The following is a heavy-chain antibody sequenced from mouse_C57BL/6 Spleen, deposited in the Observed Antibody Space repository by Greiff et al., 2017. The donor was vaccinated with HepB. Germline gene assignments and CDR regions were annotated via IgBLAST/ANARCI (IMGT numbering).Heavy chain of an antibody. CDR2: ISSGGSYT. J-gene: IGHJ2*01. V-gene: IGHV5-6*01. D-gene: IGHD4-1*01. Sequence: DVQLVESGGDLVKPGGSLKLSCAASGFTFSSYGMSWVRQTPDKRLEWVATISSGGSYTYYPDSVKGRFTISRDNAKNTLYLQMSSLKSEDTAMYYCARQLGRAYYFDYWGQGTTLTVSS. CDR1: GFTFSSYG. CDR3: ARQLGRAYYFDY.